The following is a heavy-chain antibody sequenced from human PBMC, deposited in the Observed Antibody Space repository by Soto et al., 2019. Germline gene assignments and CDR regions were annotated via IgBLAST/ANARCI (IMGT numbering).Heavy chain of an antibody. V-gene: IGHV3-64D*06. D-gene: IGHD5-12*01. J-gene: IGHJ4*02. Sequence: PGGSLRLSCSASGFTFSSYAMHWVRQAPGMRLEYVSGVRGNGDPPFYADSVKGRFTISRDNSKNTLYLQMSSLSADDTAVYYCVKSRGGNNFDFFDWGQGALVTVSS. CDR3: VKSRGGNNFDFFD. CDR2: VRGNGDPP. CDR1: GFTFSSYA.